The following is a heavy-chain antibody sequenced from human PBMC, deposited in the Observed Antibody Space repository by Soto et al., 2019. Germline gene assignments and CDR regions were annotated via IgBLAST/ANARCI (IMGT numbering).Heavy chain of an antibody. Sequence: EVQLLESGGGLVQPGGSLRLSCAASGFTFSSYAMTWVRQAPGKGLEWVSVISGTGGSTYYADSVKGRFTISRDNSKNTPYLQMNSLGAEDTAVYYCAKEARGFSYGPYYYYGLDVWGQGTTVTVSS. CDR1: GFTFSSYA. V-gene: IGHV3-23*01. D-gene: IGHD5-18*01. J-gene: IGHJ6*02. CDR3: AKEARGFSYGPYYYYGLDV. CDR2: ISGTGGST.